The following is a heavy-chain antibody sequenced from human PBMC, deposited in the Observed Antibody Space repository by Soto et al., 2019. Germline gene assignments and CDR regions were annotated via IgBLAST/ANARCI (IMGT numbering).Heavy chain of an antibody. CDR1: GGSVNSADYY. D-gene: IGHD3-22*01. V-gene: IGHV4-30-4*02. J-gene: IGHJ5*01. CDR2: TYYSGYT. Sequence: SETLSLTCSLSGGSVNSADYYWSWIRQPPGKWLEWIGYTYYSGYTFYTPSLKSRVAIKQETSKNQCSLRLRSVTAADTTVYFCARILMNYYRLDSWGQGTIVT. CDR3: ARILMNYYRLDS.